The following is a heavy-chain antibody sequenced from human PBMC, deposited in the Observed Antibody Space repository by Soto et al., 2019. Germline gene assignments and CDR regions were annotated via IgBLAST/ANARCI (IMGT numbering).Heavy chain of an antibody. CDR3: ARETGYFGGYNWLDP. CDR1: GDSITGAAYY. V-gene: IGHV4-31*03. Sequence: SETLSLTCTVSGDSITGAAYYWSWIRQHPGKGLEWVGYIYYIGTTYYNPSLESRVTISLDTSKNHFSLKLSSVTAADTAMYFCARETGYFGGYNWLDPWAQGTLVTVSS. J-gene: IGHJ5*02. CDR2: IYYIGTT. D-gene: IGHD3-16*01.